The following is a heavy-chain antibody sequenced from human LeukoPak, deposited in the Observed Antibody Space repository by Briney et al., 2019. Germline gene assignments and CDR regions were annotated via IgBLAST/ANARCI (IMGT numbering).Heavy chain of an antibody. CDR1: GFTFDDYA. Sequence: GGSLRLSCAASGFTFDDYAMHWVRQAPGKGLEWVSGISWNSGSIGYADSVKGRFTISRDNAKNSLYLQMNGLRAEDTALYYCAKDGTVTTSGYYYMDVWGKGTTVTVSS. CDR2: ISWNSGSI. V-gene: IGHV3-9*01. J-gene: IGHJ6*03. CDR3: AKDGTVTTSGYYYMDV. D-gene: IGHD4-11*01.